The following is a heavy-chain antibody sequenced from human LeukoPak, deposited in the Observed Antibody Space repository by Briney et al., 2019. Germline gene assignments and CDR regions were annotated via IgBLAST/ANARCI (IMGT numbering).Heavy chain of an antibody. CDR1: GCSISSGSYY. Sequence: SETLSLTCTVSGCSISSGSYYWSWIRQPAGKGLEWIGRIYTSGSTNYNPSLKSRVTISVDTSKNQFSLKLSSVTAADTAVYYCAGPEGDDSSGYYLDYWGQGTLVTVSS. D-gene: IGHD3-22*01. J-gene: IGHJ4*02. CDR3: AGPEGDDSSGYYLDY. V-gene: IGHV4-61*02. CDR2: IYTSGST.